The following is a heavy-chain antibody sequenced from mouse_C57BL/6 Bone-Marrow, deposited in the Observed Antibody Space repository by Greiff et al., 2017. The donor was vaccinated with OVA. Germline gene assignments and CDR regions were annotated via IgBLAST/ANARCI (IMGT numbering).Heavy chain of an antibody. J-gene: IGHJ3*01. CDR2: IRSKSNNYAT. CDR1: GFSFNTYA. Sequence: EVQLVESGGGLVQPKGSLKLSCAASGFSFNTYAMNWVRQAPGKGLEWVARIRSKSNNYATYYADSVKDRFTISRDDSESMLYLQMNNLKTEDTAMYYCAHSNSAWFAYWGQGTLVTVSA. V-gene: IGHV10-1*01. CDR3: AHSNSAWFAY. D-gene: IGHD2-5*01.